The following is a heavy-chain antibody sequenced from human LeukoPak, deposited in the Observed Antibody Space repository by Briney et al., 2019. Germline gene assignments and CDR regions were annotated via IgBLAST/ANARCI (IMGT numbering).Heavy chain of an antibody. CDR3: VRDRELTY. J-gene: IGHJ4*02. V-gene: IGHV4-4*08. Sequence: IRQPXXKGLEWIGYVYSSGNTNYSPSLKGRAIISADTSKNQFSLKLTSVTAADTAVYYCVRDRELTYWGQGILVTVSS. CDR2: VYSSGNT. D-gene: IGHD3-10*01.